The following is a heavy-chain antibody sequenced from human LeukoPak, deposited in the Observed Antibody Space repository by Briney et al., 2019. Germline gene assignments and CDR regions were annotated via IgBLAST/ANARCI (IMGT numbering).Heavy chain of an antibody. J-gene: IGHJ6*02. CDR2: IYYTGST. V-gene: IGHV4-59*08. Sequence: PSETLSLTCTVSGGSISTYYWTWIRQPPGKGLEWIGYIYYTGSTYYNPSLKSRVTISVDTSKNQFSLKLSSVTAADTAVYYCASFQAYYYYYGMDVWGQGTTVTVSS. CDR1: GGSISTYY. CDR3: ASFQAYYYYYGMDV.